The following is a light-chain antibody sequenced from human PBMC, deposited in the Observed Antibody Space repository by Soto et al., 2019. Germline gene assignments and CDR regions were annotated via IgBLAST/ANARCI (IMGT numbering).Light chain of an antibody. CDR2: AAS. Sequence: DIQLTQSPSFLSASVVDRVTITCLASQGISSYLAWYQQKPGKAPKLLIYAASTLQGGVPLRFSGSGSGTSFTLTISSLQPEDFATYYCQQLLSYPITFGQGTRLEIK. CDR1: QGISSY. J-gene: IGKJ5*01. CDR3: QQLLSYPIT. V-gene: IGKV1-9*01.